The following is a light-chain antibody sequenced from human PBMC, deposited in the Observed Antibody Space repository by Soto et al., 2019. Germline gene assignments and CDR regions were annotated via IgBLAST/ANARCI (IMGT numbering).Light chain of an antibody. J-gene: IGKJ1*01. CDR2: GAS. V-gene: IGKV3-20*01. Sequence: PGERATLSCRSSQSLTSSYLAWYQQRPGLAPRLLIYGASSRATGIPDRFSGSGSGTDFTLTISGLQPDDFTTYYCQQYTSYSRAFGQGTKVDIK. CDR3: QQYTSYSRA. CDR1: QSLTSSY.